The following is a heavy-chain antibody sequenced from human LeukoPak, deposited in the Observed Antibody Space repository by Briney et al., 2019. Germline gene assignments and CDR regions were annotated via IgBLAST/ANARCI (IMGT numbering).Heavy chain of an antibody. J-gene: IGHJ4*02. V-gene: IGHV3-66*01. CDR1: GFTVSSHY. D-gene: IGHD3-10*01. CDR3: ARDGLWFGELSLFDY. Sequence: GGSLRLSCAASGFTVSSHYMTCVRQAPGKGLEWVSGIYSNGNTYYSDSVKGRFTISRDNSKNTLYLQMNSLRVEDTAVYYCARDGLWFGELSLFDYWGQGTQVTVSS. CDR2: IYSNGNT.